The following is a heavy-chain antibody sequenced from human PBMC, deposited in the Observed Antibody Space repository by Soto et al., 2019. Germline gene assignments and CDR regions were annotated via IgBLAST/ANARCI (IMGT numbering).Heavy chain of an antibody. Sequence: ASVKVSCKASGGTFSSYAISWVRQAPGQGLEWMGGIIPIFCTANYAQKFQGRVTITADESTSTAYMEPSSLRSEDTAVYYCARDRYERGYYYYYGMDVWGQGTTVTV. V-gene: IGHV1-69*13. J-gene: IGHJ6*02. CDR3: ARDRYERGYYYYYGMDV. CDR1: GGTFSSYA. D-gene: IGHD1-20*01. CDR2: IIPIFCTA.